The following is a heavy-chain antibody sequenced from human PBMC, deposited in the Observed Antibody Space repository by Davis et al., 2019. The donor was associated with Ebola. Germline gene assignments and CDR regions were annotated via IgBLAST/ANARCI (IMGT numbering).Heavy chain of an antibody. CDR2: ISHRGDS. J-gene: IGHJ6*02. Sequence: PSETLSLPCAVYGASLSGSYWAWIRQPPGKGLEWIGEISHRGDSNYNPSFKSRTTLSIDTSKRQISLRLKSVTAADTAVYYCARVSVSYWVQITIESYGMDVWGQGTPVTVSS. CDR3: ARVSVSYWVQITIESYGMDV. D-gene: IGHD3-9*01. CDR1: GASLSGSY. V-gene: IGHV4-34*01.